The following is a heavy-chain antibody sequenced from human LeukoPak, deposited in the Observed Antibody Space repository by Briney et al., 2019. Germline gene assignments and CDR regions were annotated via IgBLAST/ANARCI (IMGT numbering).Heavy chain of an antibody. V-gene: IGHV3-23*01. CDR2: ISGSGGST. CDR1: GFSFGSYA. CDR3: AKDSRGHDY. Sequence: GGSLRLSCAASGFSFGSYAISWVRQAPGKGLEWVSAISGSGGSTYYADSVKGRFTISRDNSKNTLYLQMNSLRAEHTAVYYCAKDSRGHDYWGQGTLVTVSS. J-gene: IGHJ4*02. D-gene: IGHD2-2*01.